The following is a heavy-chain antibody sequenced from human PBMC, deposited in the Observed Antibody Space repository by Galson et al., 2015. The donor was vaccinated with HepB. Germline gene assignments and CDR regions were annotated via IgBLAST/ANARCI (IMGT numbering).Heavy chain of an antibody. V-gene: IGHV3-33*07. CDR1: GFNFSNYD. CDR2: IWYDGSNK. CDR3: ARVRVDKGTYLHYGMDV. J-gene: IGHJ6*02. Sequence: SLRLSCAASGFNFSNYDMYWVRQAPGKGLEWVALIWYDGSNKYYGDPVKGRFTISRDISKKTLYLQMSSLRDEDTAVYYCARVRVDKGTYLHYGMDVWGQGTTVTVSS. D-gene: IGHD1-26*01.